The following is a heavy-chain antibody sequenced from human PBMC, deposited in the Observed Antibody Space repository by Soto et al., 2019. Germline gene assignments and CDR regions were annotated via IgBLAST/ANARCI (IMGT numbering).Heavy chain of an antibody. CDR3: AREHMITFGGVIVHDAFDI. D-gene: IGHD3-16*02. CDR1: GYTFTGYY. V-gene: IGHV1-2*04. CDR2: INPNSGGT. Sequence: ASVKVSCKASGYTFTGYYMHWVRQAPGQGLEWMGWINPNSGGTNYAQKFQGWVTMTRDTSISTAYMELSRLRSDDTAVYYRAREHMITFGGVIVHDAFDIWGQGTMVTV. J-gene: IGHJ3*02.